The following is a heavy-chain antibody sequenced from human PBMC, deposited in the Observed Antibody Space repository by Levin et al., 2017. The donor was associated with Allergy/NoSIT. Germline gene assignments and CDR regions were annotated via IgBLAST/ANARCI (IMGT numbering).Heavy chain of an antibody. CDR3: AVFSLRYGAFDI. V-gene: IGHV4-34*01. D-gene: IGHD4-17*01. J-gene: IGHJ3*02. CDR1: GGSFGGSY. CDR2: VNHRGST. Sequence: SETLSLTCAVYGGSFGGSYWSWLRQPPGKSLEWIGEVNHRGSTTYNPSLKSRATISVDTSTNQFSVKLNSVTAADTAVYFCAVFSLRYGAFDIWGQGTMVTVSS.